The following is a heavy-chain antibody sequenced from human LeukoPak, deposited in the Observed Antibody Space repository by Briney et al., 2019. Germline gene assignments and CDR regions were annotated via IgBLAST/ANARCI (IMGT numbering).Heavy chain of an antibody. J-gene: IGHJ4*02. CDR1: GYTLTELS. Sequence: SCKVSGYTLTELSMHWVRQAPGKGLEWVSTFKTNYNQVYYAESVRGRFTISTDNSKNTAYLQMNSLRVEDTALYYCARSVPDYPCFDFWGQGALVTVSS. D-gene: IGHD4-11*01. CDR2: FKTNYNQV. V-gene: IGHV3-23*05. CDR3: ARSVPDYPCFDF.